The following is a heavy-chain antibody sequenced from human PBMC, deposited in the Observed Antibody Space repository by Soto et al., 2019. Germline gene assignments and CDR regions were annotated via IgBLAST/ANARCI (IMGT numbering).Heavy chain of an antibody. CDR3: ARGDCSGGICYGMAV. CDR1: GFIFSGHT. V-gene: IGHV3-48*02. J-gene: IGHJ6*02. Sequence: PGGSLRLSCVASGFIFSGHTMNWVRQAPGKGLEWVAYIGDSSTTTYYADSVEGRFIVSRDNAKNSVYLQMSSLRDEDTAVYYCARGDCSGGICYGMAVWGLRTTVTVSS. D-gene: IGHD2-15*01. CDR2: IGDSSTTT.